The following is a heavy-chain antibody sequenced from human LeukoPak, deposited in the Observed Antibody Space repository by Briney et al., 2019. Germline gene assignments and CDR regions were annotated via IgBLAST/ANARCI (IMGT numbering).Heavy chain of an antibody. Sequence: SVQFSCKASGGIFSSYAMSWVRQAPAQGLGLRGGVIPIFGTANYAQKFQGRVTITADKSTSTAYMELSSLRSDDTAVYYCARVDSRVPRLLTWSSYFDYWGQGTLVTVSS. V-gene: IGHV1-69*06. CDR3: ARVDSRVPRLLTWSSYFDY. CDR1: GGIFSSYA. CDR2: VIPIFGTA. D-gene: IGHD6-13*01. J-gene: IGHJ4*02.